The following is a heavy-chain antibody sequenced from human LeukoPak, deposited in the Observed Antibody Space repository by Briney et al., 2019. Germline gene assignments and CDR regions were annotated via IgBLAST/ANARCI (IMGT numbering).Heavy chain of an antibody. CDR3: AKPSLVVVVATTPADY. Sequence: GGSLRLSCAASGFTFSSYAMSWVRQAPGKGLEWVSAISGSGGSTYYADSVKGRFTISRDNSKNTLYLQMNSLRAEDTGVYYCAKPSLVVVVATTPADYWGQGTLVTVSS. CDR1: GFTFSSYA. J-gene: IGHJ4*02. CDR2: ISGSGGST. V-gene: IGHV3-23*01. D-gene: IGHD2-15*01.